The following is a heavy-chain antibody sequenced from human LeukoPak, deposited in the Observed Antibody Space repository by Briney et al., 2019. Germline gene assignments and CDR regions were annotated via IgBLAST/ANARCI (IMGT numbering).Heavy chain of an antibody. CDR1: GFTFSSYA. J-gene: IGHJ4*02. V-gene: IGHV3-23*01. CDR3: AKDSPELWLHFGGSYFDY. CDR2: ISGSGGST. Sequence: GGSLRLSCAASGFTFSSYAMSWVRQAPGKGLEWVSSISGSGGSTYYADSVKGRLTISRDNSKNTLYLQMNSLRAEDTAVYYCAKDSPELWLHFGGSYFDYWGQGTLVTVSS. D-gene: IGHD3-16*01.